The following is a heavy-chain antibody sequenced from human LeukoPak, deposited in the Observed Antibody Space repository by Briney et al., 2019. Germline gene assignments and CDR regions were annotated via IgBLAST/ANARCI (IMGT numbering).Heavy chain of an antibody. D-gene: IGHD6-19*01. CDR1: GFTFSSYG. J-gene: IGHJ6*02. CDR3: AKDGSSGWYYYGMDV. V-gene: IGHV3-30*18. Sequence: GRSLRLSCAASGFTFSSYGMHWVRQAPGKGLEWVAVISYDGSNKYYADSVKGRFTISRDNSKNTLYLQMNSLRAEDTAVYYCAKDGSSGWYYYGMDVWGQGTTVTVSS. CDR2: ISYDGSNK.